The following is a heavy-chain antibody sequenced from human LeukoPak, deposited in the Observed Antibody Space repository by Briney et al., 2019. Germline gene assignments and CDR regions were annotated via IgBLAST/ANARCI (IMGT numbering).Heavy chain of an antibody. CDR1: GFTFSDYY. Sequence: GGSQRLSCAASGFTFSDYYMSWIRQAPAKGMEWVSYISSSGSTIYYADSVKGRFTISRDNAKNSLYLQMNSLRAEDTAVYYCASARDPYYYDSSGYDYWGQGTLVTVSS. V-gene: IGHV3-11*01. D-gene: IGHD3-22*01. CDR3: ASARDPYYYDSSGYDY. J-gene: IGHJ4*02. CDR2: ISSSGSTI.